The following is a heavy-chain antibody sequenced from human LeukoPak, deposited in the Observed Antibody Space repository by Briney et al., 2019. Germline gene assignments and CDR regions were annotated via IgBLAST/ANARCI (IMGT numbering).Heavy chain of an antibody. CDR3: ARSSQGYDFWSGYYANNWFDP. CDR1: GGSISSYY. CDR2: IYYRRST. D-gene: IGHD3-3*01. J-gene: IGHJ5*02. V-gene: IGHV4-59*08. Sequence: SETLSLTCTVSGGSISSYYWSWLRQPPGEGREWIGYIYYRRSTNFNPALTSQVTISVDTSRNQFSLKLSSVTAADTAVYYCARSSQGYDFWSGYYANNWFDPWGQGTLVTVSS.